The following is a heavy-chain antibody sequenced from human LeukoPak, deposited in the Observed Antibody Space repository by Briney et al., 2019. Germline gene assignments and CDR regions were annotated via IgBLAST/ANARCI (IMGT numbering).Heavy chain of an antibody. CDR2: IYASGSA. CDR1: GGSISTYY. D-gene: IGHD1-26*01. Sequence: SETLSLTCTVSGGSISTYYWNWIRQTAGRGLELVGRIYASGSANYNPSLKNRLTMSIDTSKNQFSLKLTSVTAADTAVYYCARGAVGSTPHAAFDIWGQGTMVTVS. CDR3: ARGAVGSTPHAAFDI. V-gene: IGHV4-4*07. J-gene: IGHJ3*02.